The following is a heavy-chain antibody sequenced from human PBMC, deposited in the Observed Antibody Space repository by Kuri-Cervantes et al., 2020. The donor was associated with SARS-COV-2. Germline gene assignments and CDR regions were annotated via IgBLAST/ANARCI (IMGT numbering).Heavy chain of an antibody. CDR1: GVSITSRTYF. CDR2: IDHSGTT. V-gene: IGHV4-39*01. D-gene: IGHD1-26*01. Sequence: SETLSLTCTVSGVSITSRTYFWGWIRQSPGKGLEWIESIDHSGTTYYSPPLKSRVTMSVDTPNNQFSLMLTSVTAADTAVYYCARRAPTSTRLSGGYLGFFDYWGQGTLVTVSS. CDR3: ARRAPTSTRLSGGYLGFFDY. J-gene: IGHJ4*02.